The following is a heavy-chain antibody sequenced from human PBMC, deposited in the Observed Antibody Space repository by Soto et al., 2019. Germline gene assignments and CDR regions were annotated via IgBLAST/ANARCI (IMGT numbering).Heavy chain of an antibody. CDR1: GCSLSSGGYY. J-gene: IGHJ4*02. Sequence: SETPSPTCPFSGCSLSSGGYYLGWVPQHPGKGLEWIGYIYYSGSTYYNPPLKSRVTISVDTSKNQFSLKLSSVTAADTAVYYCARTSCSGGSCYKIDYWGQGTLVTVSS. V-gene: IGHV4-31*03. CDR3: ARTSCSGGSCYKIDY. CDR2: IYYSGST. D-gene: IGHD2-15*01.